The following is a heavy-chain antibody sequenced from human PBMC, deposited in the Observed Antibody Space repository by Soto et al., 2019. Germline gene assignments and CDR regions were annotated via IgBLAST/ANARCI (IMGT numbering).Heavy chain of an antibody. Sequence: QVQLQQWGAGLLKPSETLSLTCAVYGGSFSGYYWSWIRQPPGKGLEWIGEINHSGSTNYNPSLKSRVTRSVDTSKNQFSPKLSSVTAADTAVYYWARRGPTPFDYWGQGTLVTVSS. V-gene: IGHV4-34*01. J-gene: IGHJ4*02. CDR2: INHSGST. CDR3: ARRGPTPFDY. CDR1: GGSFSGYY.